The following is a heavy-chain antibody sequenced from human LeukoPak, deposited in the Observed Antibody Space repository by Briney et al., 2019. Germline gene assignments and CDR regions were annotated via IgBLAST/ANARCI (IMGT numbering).Heavy chain of an antibody. Sequence: ASETLSLTCTVSGGSISSYYWSWIRQPPGKGLEWIGYIYYSGSTNYNPSLKSRVTISVDTSKNQFSLKLSSVTAADTAVYYCARGRSSGYYCADYWGQGTLVTVSS. D-gene: IGHD3-22*01. CDR2: IYYSGST. V-gene: IGHV4-59*01. CDR1: GGSISSYY. J-gene: IGHJ4*02. CDR3: ARGRSSGYYCADY.